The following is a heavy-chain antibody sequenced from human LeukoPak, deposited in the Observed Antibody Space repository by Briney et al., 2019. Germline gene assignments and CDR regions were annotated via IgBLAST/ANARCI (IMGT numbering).Heavy chain of an antibody. CDR1: GYSISSGYY. Sequence: SETLSLTCAVSGYSISSGYYWGWIRQPPGKGLEWIGSIYHSGSTYYNPSLKSRVTISVDTSKNQFSLKLSSVTAADTAVYYCARVAEYSGYDYDYYMDVWGKGTTVTVSS. CDR2: IYHSGST. CDR3: ARVAEYSGYDYDYYMDV. J-gene: IGHJ6*03. V-gene: IGHV4-38-2*01. D-gene: IGHD5-12*01.